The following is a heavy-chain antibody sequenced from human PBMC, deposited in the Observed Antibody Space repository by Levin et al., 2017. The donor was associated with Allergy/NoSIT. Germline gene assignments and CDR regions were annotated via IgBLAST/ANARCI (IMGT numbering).Heavy chain of an antibody. CDR1: GFTFSSYS. CDR2: ISSSSSYI. V-gene: IGHV3-21*01. D-gene: IGHD3-16*01. J-gene: IGHJ5*02. Sequence: LSLTCAASGFTFSSYSMNWVRQAPGKGLEWVSSISSSSSYIYYADSVKGRFTISRDNAKNSLYLQMNSLRAEDTAVYYCARSIGGRFDPWGQGTLVTVSS. CDR3: ARSIGGRFDP.